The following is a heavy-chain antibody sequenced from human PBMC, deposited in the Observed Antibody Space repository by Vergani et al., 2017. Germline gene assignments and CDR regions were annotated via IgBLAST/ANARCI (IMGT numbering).Heavy chain of an antibody. CDR2: ISGSGGST. CDR3: AGGDMVRGTSVPFDY. J-gene: IGHJ4*02. CDR1: GFTFSSYA. V-gene: IGHV3-23*01. D-gene: IGHD3-10*01. Sequence: EVQLLESGGGLVQPGGSLRLSCAASGFTFSSYAMSWVRQAPGKGLEWVSAISGSGGSTYYADSVKGRFTISRDKSKNTLYLQMNSLRAEDPAVYYCAGGDMVRGTSVPFDYWGQGTLVTVSS.